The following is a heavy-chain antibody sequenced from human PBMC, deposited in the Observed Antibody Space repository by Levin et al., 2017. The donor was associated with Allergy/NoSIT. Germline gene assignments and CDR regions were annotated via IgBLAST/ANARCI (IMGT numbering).Heavy chain of an antibody. CDR3: ARKPQDYVWGLGYFDY. J-gene: IGHJ4*02. V-gene: IGHV3-7*01. Sequence: GGSLRLSCAASGFTFSSYWMSWVRQAPGKGLEWVANIKQDGSEKYYVDSVKGRFTISRDNAKNSLYLQMNSLRAEDTAVYYCARKPQDYVWGLGYFDYWGQGTLVTVSS. CDR2: IKQDGSEK. D-gene: IGHD3-16*01. CDR1: GFTFSSYW.